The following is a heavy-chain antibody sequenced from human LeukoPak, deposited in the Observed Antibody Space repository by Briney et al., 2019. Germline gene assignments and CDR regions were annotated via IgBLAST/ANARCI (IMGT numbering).Heavy chain of an antibody. CDR1: GGTFSSYA. CDR2: IIPIFGTA. Sequence: SVKVSCKASGGTFSSYAISWVRQAPGQGLEWMGGIIPIFGTANYAQKFQGRVTITADGSTSTAYMELSSLRSEDTAVYYCARCGSGVENWFDPWGQGALVTVSS. CDR3: ARCGSGVENWFDP. J-gene: IGHJ5*02. V-gene: IGHV1-69*13. D-gene: IGHD6-25*01.